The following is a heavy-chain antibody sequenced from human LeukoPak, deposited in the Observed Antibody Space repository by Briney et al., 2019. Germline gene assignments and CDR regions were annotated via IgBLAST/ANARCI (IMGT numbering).Heavy chain of an antibody. CDR3: ASRSSIWSGYQDTLYYFDS. D-gene: IGHD3-3*01. CDR2: ISNSGST. Sequence: MASETLSLTCSVSGASISSYYWSWMRQPPGKGLEWIGYISNSGSTNYNPSLKSRVTISVDTSKNQFSLKLSSVTAADTAVYYCASRSSIWSGYQDTLYYFDSWGQGTLVTVSS. V-gene: IGHV4-59*01. J-gene: IGHJ4*02. CDR1: GASISSYY.